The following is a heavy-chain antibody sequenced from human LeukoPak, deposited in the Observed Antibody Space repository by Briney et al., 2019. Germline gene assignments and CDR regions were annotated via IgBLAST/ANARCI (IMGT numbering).Heavy chain of an antibody. CDR1: GGSFSGYY. V-gene: IGHV4-34*01. Sequence: SETLSLTCAVYGGSFSGYYWSWIRQPPGKGLEWIGEINHSGSTNYNPSLKSRVTISVDTSKNQFSLKLSSVTAADAAVYYCARGRIAVAVHNWFDPWGQGTLVTVSS. CDR2: INHSGST. CDR3: ARGRIAVAVHNWFDP. D-gene: IGHD6-19*01. J-gene: IGHJ5*02.